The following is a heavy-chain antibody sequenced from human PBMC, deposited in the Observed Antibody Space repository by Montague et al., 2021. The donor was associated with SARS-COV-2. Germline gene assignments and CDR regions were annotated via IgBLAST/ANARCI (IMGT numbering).Heavy chain of an antibody. CDR1: GTSFSGYY. CDR2: INHGGST. Sequence: SETPSLTCAVHGTSFSGYYWNWIRQPPGKGLEWIGEINHGGSTKYSPSLKSRLTISADTSKNQFSLKLTSVAAADTAVYYYARLRDGVVPSPILGVGPYYSYYYMDVWGRGTTVTVSS. J-gene: IGHJ6*03. D-gene: IGHD3-10*01. V-gene: IGHV4-34*01. CDR3: ARLRDGVVPSPILGVGPYYSYYYMDV.